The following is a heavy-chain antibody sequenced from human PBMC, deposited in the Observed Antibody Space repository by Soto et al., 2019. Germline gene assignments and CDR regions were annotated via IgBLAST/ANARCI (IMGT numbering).Heavy chain of an antibody. CDR3: ITESSGWYRPGDY. Sequence: PGGFLRLSCAASGSTFTNAWMNWVRQAPGKGLEWVGRIKSKTDGGTTDYAAPVKGRFTISSDDSETTLFLQMNSLKTEDTAVYYCITESSGWYRPGDYWGQGTLVPVSS. CDR2: IKSKTDGGTT. D-gene: IGHD6-19*01. V-gene: IGHV3-15*07. CDR1: GSTFTNAW. J-gene: IGHJ4*02.